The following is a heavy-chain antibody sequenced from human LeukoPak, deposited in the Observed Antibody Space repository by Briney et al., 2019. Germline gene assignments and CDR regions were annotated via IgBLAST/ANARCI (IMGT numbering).Heavy chain of an antibody. Sequence: HPGTSLRLSCEASGFTFIHFGMQWVRQAPGKGLEWVAVIWSDATNQYYADSVKGRFTISMDNFKRTVSLEMNSLRAEDTAVYYYSNDAQRGFDYSNSLEHWGQGSLVIVSS. CDR3: SNDAQRGFDYSNSLEH. V-gene: IGHV3-33*06. D-gene: IGHD4-11*01. CDR1: GFTFIHFG. CDR2: IWSDATNQ. J-gene: IGHJ5*02.